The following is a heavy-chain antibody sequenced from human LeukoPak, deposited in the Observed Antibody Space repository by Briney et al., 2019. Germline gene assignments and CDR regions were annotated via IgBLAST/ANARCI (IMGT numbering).Heavy chain of an antibody. CDR2: IIPIFGTA. CDR1: GGTFSSYA. CDR3: AREGAMATILFDY. J-gene: IGHJ4*02. V-gene: IGHV1-69*13. Sequence: GASVKVSCKASGGTFSSYAISWVRQAPGQGLEWMGGIIPIFGTANYAQKFQGRVTITADESTGTAYMELSSLRSEDTAVYYCAREGAMATILFDYWGQGTLVTVSS. D-gene: IGHD5-24*01.